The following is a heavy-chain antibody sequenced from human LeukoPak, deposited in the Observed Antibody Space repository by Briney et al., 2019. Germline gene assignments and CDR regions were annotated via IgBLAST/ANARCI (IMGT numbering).Heavy chain of an antibody. V-gene: IGHV3-48*03. J-gene: IGHJ5*02. D-gene: IGHD1-26*01. Sequence: GGSLRLSCAASGFTFSSYEMNWVRQAPGKGQEWVSYISSSGSTIYYADSVKGRFTISRDNAKNSLYLQMNSLRAEDTAVYYCARGDGGGGSYLWGQGTLVTVSS. CDR1: GFTFSSYE. CDR2: ISSSGSTI. CDR3: ARGDGGGGSYL.